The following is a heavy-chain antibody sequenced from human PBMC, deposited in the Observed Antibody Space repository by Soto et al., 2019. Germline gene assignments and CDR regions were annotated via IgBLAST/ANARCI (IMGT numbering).Heavy chain of an antibody. Sequence: PGGSLRLSCAASGFTFSSYAMSWVRQAPGKGLEWVSAISGSGGSTYYADSVKGRFTISRDNSKNTLYLQMNSLRAEDTAVYYCAKDGGYCSSTSCLKGMDVWGQGTTVTVSS. CDR3: AKDGGYCSSTSCLKGMDV. J-gene: IGHJ6*02. CDR1: GFTFSSYA. V-gene: IGHV3-23*01. CDR2: ISGSGGST. D-gene: IGHD2-2*01.